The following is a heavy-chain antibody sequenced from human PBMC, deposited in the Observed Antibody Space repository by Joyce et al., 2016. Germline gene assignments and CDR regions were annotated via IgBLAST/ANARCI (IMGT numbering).Heavy chain of an antibody. CDR3: ARDPSGKDNKESDY. D-gene: IGHD1-1*01. V-gene: IGHV1-2*02. J-gene: IGHJ4*02. Sequence: QVQLVQSGAEVKKPGASVKVSCTTSGHNCTDFYMHWVRQAPGQGLEWMGGINPNSGGTNYSQKFQGRVTMTRDTSISTAYIVLSGLTSDDTAVYYCARDPSGKDNKESDYWGQGTLVSVSS. CDR1: GHNCTDFY. CDR2: INPNSGGT.